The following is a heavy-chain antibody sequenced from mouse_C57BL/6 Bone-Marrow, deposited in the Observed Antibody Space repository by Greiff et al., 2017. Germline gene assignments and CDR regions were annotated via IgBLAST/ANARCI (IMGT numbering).Heavy chain of an antibody. D-gene: IGHD2-4*01. Sequence: EVKVEESGEGLVKPGGSLKLSCAASGFTFSSYAMSWVRQTPEKRLEWVAYISSGGDYIYFADTVKGRFTISRDNARNTLYLQMSSLKSEDTAMYYCTRAPYDYDGYYAMDYWGQGTSVTVSS. V-gene: IGHV5-9-1*02. CDR1: GFTFSSYA. J-gene: IGHJ4*01. CDR2: ISSGGDYI. CDR3: TRAPYDYDGYYAMDY.